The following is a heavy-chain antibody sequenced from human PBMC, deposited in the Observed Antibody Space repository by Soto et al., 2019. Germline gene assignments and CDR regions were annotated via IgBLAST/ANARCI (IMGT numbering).Heavy chain of an antibody. V-gene: IGHV4-4*02. J-gene: IGHJ5*02. CDR1: GGTVASSHW. CDR3: AREIVTAGGNNYFDP. Sequence: SETLSLTCGVSGGTVASSHWWRWVRRSPGRGLEWIGNVYHTGDTNFNPSLQSRVTFSVDKSNNQFSLRLTSVTAADTAVYFCAREIVTAGGNNYFDPWGPGTLVTVSS. D-gene: IGHD2-21*02. CDR2: VYHTGDT.